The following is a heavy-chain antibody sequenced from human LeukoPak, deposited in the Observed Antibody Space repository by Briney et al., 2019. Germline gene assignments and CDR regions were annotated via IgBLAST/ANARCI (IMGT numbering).Heavy chain of an antibody. CDR3: ASIAAAGTTVGDY. D-gene: IGHD6-13*01. CDR2: IYYSRST. J-gene: IGHJ4*02. Sequence: PSETLSLTCTVSGGSITSYYWSWIRQSPGKGLEWIGHIYYSRSTNYSPSLKSRVTISIDTSRKQFSLKVSSVTAADTAVYYCASIAAAGTTVGDYWGQGTLVTVSS. CDR1: GGSITSYY. V-gene: IGHV4-59*01.